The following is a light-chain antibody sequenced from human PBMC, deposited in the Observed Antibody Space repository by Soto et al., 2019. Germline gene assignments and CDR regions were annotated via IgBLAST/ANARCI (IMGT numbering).Light chain of an antibody. CDR3: QQANSFPIT. CDR1: QDIGSW. CDR2: AAS. V-gene: IGKV1-12*01. Sequence: DIQMTQSPSSVSASVGNRVTVTCRASQDIGSWLAWYQKKPGKAPNLLIYAASSLQSGVPSRFSGSGSGTDFTLTISSLQPEDCAIYFCQQANSFPITFGQGTRMKIK. J-gene: IGKJ5*01.